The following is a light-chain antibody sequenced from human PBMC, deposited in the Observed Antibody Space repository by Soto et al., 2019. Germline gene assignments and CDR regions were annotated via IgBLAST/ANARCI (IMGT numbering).Light chain of an antibody. J-gene: IGLJ2*01. CDR2: DVS. CDR1: SSDVGLYNY. Sequence: QSVLTQPASVSRSPGQSITISCTGTSSDVGLYNYVSWHQQHPGKAPKLMIYDVSNRPSGVSNRFSGSKSGNTASLTISGLQAEDEADYYCSAYTSSSTLVFGGGTKVTVL. V-gene: IGLV2-14*01. CDR3: SAYTSSSTLV.